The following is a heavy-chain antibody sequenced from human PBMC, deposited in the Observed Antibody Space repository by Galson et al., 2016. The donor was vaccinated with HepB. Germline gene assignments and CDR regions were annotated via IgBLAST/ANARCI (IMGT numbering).Heavy chain of an antibody. CDR1: GYKFTTYY. Sequence: SVKVSCKASGYKFTTYYMQWVRQAPGQGLEWMGIINPTGGTTTYAQSFQGRVTMTRDTSTSTFYMELSSLTSDDTALYYCARVDYYDSSGYYAHWGQGSQVTVSA. CDR2: INPTGGTT. D-gene: IGHD3-22*01. V-gene: IGHV1-46*01. CDR3: ARVDYYDSSGYYAH. J-gene: IGHJ4*02.